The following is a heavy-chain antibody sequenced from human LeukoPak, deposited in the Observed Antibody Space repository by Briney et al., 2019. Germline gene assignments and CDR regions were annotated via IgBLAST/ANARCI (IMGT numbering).Heavy chain of an antibody. CDR2: FDPEDGET. Sequence: GASVKVSCKVSGYTPTELSMHWVRQAPGKGLVWMGGFDPEDGETIYAQKFQGRVTMTEDTSTDTAYMELSSLRSEDTAVYYCATGPLTGYYIDYWGQGTLVTVSS. CDR1: GYTPTELS. V-gene: IGHV1-24*01. CDR3: ATGPLTGYYIDY. D-gene: IGHD3-9*01. J-gene: IGHJ4*02.